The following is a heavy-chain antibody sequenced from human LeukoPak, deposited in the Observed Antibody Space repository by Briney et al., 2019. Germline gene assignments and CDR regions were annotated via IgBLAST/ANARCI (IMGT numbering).Heavy chain of an antibody. D-gene: IGHD4-17*01. CDR3: ARGRGRIYGDYL. CDR1: GYTLTSYD. V-gene: IGHV1-8*01. J-gene: IGHJ5*02. Sequence: ASVKVSCKASGYTLTSYDINWVRQATGQGLEWMGWMNPNSGNTGYAQKFQGRVTMTRNTSISTAYMELSSLRSEDTAVYYCARGRGRIYGDYLWGQGTLVTVSS. CDR2: MNPNSGNT.